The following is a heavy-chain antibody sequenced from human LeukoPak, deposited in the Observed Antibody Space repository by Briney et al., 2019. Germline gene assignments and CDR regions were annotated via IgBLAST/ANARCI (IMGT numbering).Heavy chain of an antibody. V-gene: IGHV3-21*01. CDR2: ISSSSSYI. CDR1: GFTFSSYS. D-gene: IGHD5-24*01. Sequence: GGSLRLSCAASGFTFSSYSMNWVRQAPGKGLEWVSSISSSSSYIYYADSVKGRSTISRDNAKNSLYLQMNSLRAEDTAVYYCARGRDGYNLRYWGQGTLVTVSS. CDR3: ARGRDGYNLRY. J-gene: IGHJ4*02.